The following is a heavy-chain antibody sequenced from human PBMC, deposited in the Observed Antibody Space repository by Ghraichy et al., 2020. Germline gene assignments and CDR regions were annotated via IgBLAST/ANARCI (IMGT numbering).Heavy chain of an antibody. Sequence: LSLTCAVYGGTFSGYYWTWIRQPPGKGLEWIGEIDHYGTTIYNPSLKSRVTISVDTSKNQFSLKLSSVAAADTAVYYCGRKAHYDSVDYWGQGTPVTVSS. CDR2: IDHYGTT. V-gene: IGHV4-34*01. D-gene: IGHD3-10*01. CDR3: GRKAHYDSVDY. J-gene: IGHJ4*02. CDR1: GGTFSGYY.